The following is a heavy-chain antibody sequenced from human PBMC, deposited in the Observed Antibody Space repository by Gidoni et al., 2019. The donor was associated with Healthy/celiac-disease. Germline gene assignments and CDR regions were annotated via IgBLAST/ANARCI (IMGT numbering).Heavy chain of an antibody. Sequence: QLVQSGAEVKKPGASAKVSCNASGYPFTGDDMHWVRQAPGQGLEWMGWINPNSGGTNYAQKFQGWVTMTRDTSISTACIELSRLRSDDTAVYYCARDSHSGADYWGQGTLVTVSS. CDR3: ARDSHSGADY. D-gene: IGHD3-10*01. CDR1: GYPFTGDD. J-gene: IGHJ4*02. CDR2: INPNSGGT. V-gene: IGHV1-2*04.